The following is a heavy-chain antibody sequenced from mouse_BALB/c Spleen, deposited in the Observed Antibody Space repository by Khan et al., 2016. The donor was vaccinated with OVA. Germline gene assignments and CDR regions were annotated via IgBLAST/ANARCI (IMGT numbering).Heavy chain of an antibody. V-gene: IGHV9-3-1*01. CDR1: GYTFTNYG. J-gene: IGHJ1*01. D-gene: IGHD6-1*01. CDR2: INTYTGEP. CDR3: ARSASYWFFDV. Sequence: QIQLVQSGPELKKPGETVKISCKASGYTFTNYGMNWVKQAPGKGLKWMGWINTYTGEPTYADDFKGRFAFSLETSANTAYLQINNLKNEDTATYFCARSASYWFFDVWVAGTTVTVSS.